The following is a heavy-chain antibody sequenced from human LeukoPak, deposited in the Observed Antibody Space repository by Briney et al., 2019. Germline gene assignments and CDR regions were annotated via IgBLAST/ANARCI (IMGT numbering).Heavy chain of an antibody. D-gene: IGHD3-9*01. V-gene: IGHV3-66*01. CDR1: EFTVSSNY. J-gene: IGHJ3*02. Sequence: GGSLRLSCAASEFTVSSNYMSWVRQAPGKGLEWVSIIYTTGGKYYADSVKGRFTISRDNSKHTLYLQMNSLRAEDTAVYYCAGSSHYDILTGYSEEDAFDIWGQGTMVTVSS. CDR2: IYTTGGK. CDR3: AGSSHYDILTGYSEEDAFDI.